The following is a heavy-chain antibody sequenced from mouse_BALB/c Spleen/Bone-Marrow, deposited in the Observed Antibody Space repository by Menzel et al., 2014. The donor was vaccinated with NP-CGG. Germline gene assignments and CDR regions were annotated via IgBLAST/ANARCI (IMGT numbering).Heavy chain of an antibody. Sequence: EVKLVESGGGLVKPGGSLKLSCAASRFTFSNYAMSWVRQTPEKRLEWVATISSGGSYTYYPDSVKGRFTISRGNAQNTLYLQMSSLRSEDTAMYFCARQENWALDYWGQGTTLTVSS. CDR1: RFTFSNYA. J-gene: IGHJ2*01. CDR3: ARQENWALDY. CDR2: ISSGGSYT. D-gene: IGHD4-1*01. V-gene: IGHV5-9-3*01.